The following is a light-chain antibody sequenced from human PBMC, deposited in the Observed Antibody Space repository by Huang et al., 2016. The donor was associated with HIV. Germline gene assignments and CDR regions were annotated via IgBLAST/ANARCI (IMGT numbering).Light chain of an antibody. CDR3: QQYYHNPLT. Sequence: DIVMTQSPDSLTVSLGERATINCRSSQSLFFSSKKRNYLAWYQKKPGQPPKLVISWASARESGVPDRFSGSGSETHFTVTINSLQAEDVAVYYCQQYYHNPLTFGGGTKVEI. CDR1: QSLFFSSKKRNY. CDR2: WAS. V-gene: IGKV4-1*01. J-gene: IGKJ4*01.